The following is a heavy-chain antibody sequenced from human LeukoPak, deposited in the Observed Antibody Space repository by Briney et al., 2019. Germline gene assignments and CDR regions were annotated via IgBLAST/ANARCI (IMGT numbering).Heavy chain of an antibody. CDR2: MNPNSGNT. J-gene: IGHJ4*02. CDR3: ARATPGGLHGYSFDY. CDR1: GYTSKNYD. V-gene: IGHV1-8*02. Sequence: ASVKVSCKASGYTSKNYDINWVRQATGQGLEWMGWMNPNSGNTGFAQKFQDRVSMTRDTSINTAYMELTSLRSGDTAVYYCARATPGGLHGYSFDYWGQGTVVTVSS. D-gene: IGHD5-24*01.